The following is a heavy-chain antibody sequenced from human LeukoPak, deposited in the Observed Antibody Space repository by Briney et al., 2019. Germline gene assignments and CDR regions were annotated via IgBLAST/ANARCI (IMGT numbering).Heavy chain of an antibody. CDR3: ASGEQLVLLQYALDY. CDR1: GFTFSSYS. J-gene: IGHJ4*02. D-gene: IGHD6-13*01. CDR2: ISSSSSYI. Sequence: PGGSLRLSCAASGFTFSSYSMNWVRQAPGKGLEWVSSISSSSSYIYYADSVKGRFTISRDNAKNSLYLQMNSLRAEDTAVYYCASGEQLVLLQYALDYWGQGTLVTVSS. V-gene: IGHV3-21*01.